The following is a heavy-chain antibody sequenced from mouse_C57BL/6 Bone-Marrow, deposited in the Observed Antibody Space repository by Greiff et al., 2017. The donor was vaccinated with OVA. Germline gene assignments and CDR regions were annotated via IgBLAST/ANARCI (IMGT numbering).Heavy chain of an antibody. D-gene: IGHD1-1*01. CDR1: GYTFTSYW. Sequence: QVQLQQPGTELVKPGASVKLSCKASGYTFTSYWMHWVKQRPGQGLEWIGNINPSNGGTNYNEKFKSKATLTVDKSSSTAYMQLSSLTSEDSAVYYWARERRYYYGSWYFDVWGTGTTVTVSS. J-gene: IGHJ1*03. CDR3: ARERRYYYGSWYFDV. V-gene: IGHV1-53*01. CDR2: INPSNGGT.